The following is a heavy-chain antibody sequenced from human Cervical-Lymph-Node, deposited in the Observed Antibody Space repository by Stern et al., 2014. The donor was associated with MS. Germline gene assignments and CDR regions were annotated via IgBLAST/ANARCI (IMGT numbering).Heavy chain of an antibody. CDR1: GYTLSEIS. D-gene: IGHD2-21*02. CDR2: FDPEHGET. CDR3: ATHRGRVTYYYGMDV. V-gene: IGHV1-24*01. Sequence: DQLVESGAEVKKPGASVKVSCKVSGYTLSEISMHWVRQAPGQGLEWMGCFDPEHGETSYAQKFQGRVTMAEDRSTDTAYMELSSLRSEDTAVYYCATHRGRVTYYYGMDVWGQGTTVTVSS. J-gene: IGHJ6*02.